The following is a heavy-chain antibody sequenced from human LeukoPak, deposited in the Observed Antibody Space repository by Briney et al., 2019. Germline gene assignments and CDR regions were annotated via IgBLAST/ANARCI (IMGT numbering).Heavy chain of an antibody. CDR3: ARDVTALDS. D-gene: IGHD2-2*01. V-gene: IGHV3-7*01. CDR1: GVTFSSYW. CDR2: INQGGSEK. Sequence: PGGSLRLSCAAAGVTFSSYWMSLVRQAPEKGLEWVANINQGGSEKYYVDSVRGRFTISRDNAKNSLYRQMNSLRADDTAVYYCARDVTALDSWGQGTLVTVSS. J-gene: IGHJ4*02.